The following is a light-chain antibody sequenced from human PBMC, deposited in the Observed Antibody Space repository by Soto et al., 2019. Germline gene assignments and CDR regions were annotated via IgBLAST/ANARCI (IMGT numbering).Light chain of an antibody. CDR2: RVS. J-gene: IGKJ1*01. Sequence: DVVMSQSPLSLPVTLGQPASISCRSSQSLVKTDGITYLNWFHQRPGQSPRRLINRVSRRDSGVPDRFSGSGSGTDFTLKISRVEAEDVGVYYCMQGTSWPWTFGQGTTGDIK. CDR1: QSLVKTDGITY. V-gene: IGKV2-30*01. CDR3: MQGTSWPWT.